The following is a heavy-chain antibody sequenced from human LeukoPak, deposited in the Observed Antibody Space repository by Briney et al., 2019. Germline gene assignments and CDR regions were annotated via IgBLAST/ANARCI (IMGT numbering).Heavy chain of an antibody. CDR2: INHSGST. D-gene: IGHD3-10*01. J-gene: IGHJ6*03. V-gene: IGHV4-38-2*01. Sequence: PSETLSLTCAVSGYSISSGYYWGWIRQPPGKGLEWIGEINHSGSTNYNPSLKSRVTISVDTSKNQFSLKLSSVTAADTAVYYCARSPYGSGSYYPYYYYYYMDVWGKGTTVTVSS. CDR1: GYSISSGYY. CDR3: ARSPYGSGSYYPYYYYYYMDV.